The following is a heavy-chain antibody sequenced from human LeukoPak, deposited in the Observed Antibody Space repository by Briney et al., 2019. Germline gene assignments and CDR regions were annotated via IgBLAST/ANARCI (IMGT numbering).Heavy chain of an antibody. J-gene: IGHJ5*02. V-gene: IGHV1-69*06. D-gene: IGHD2-15*01. CDR3: ARGVVVAARENWFDP. Sequence: GASVKVSCKASGYTFTSYGISWVRQAPGQGLEWMGGIIPIFGTANYAQKFQGRVTITADKSTSTAYMELSSLRSEDTAVYYCARGVVVAARENWFDPWGQGTLVTVSS. CDR1: GYTFTSYG. CDR2: IIPIFGTA.